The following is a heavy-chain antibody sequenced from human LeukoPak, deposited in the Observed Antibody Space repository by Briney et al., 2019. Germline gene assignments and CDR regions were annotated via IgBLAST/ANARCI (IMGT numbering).Heavy chain of an antibody. V-gene: IGHV4-59*08. CDR1: GGSIRSYY. CDR3: AGDEYYYDSSGYYYHYFDY. CDR2: IYYSGST. J-gene: IGHJ4*02. D-gene: IGHD3-22*01. Sequence: PSETLSLTCTVSGGSIRSYYWSWIRQPPGKGLEWIGYIYYSGSTNYNPSLKSRVTISVDTSKNQFSLKLSSVTAADTAVYYCAGDEYYYDSSGYYYHYFDYWGQGTLVTVSS.